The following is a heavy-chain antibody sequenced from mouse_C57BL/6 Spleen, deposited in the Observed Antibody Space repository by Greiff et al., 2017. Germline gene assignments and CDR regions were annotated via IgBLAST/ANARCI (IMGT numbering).Heavy chain of an antibody. V-gene: IGHV1-42*01. D-gene: IGHD1-1*01. CDR1: GYSFTGYY. Sequence: EVKLQESGPELVKPGASVKISCKASGYSFTGYYMNWVKQSPEKSLEWIGEINPSTGGTTYNQKFKAKATLTVDKSSSTAYMQLKSLTSEDSAVYYCARSGYYYGSSYGYFEGWGTGTTVTVAS. J-gene: IGHJ1*03. CDR3: ARSGYYYGSSYGYFEG. CDR2: INPSTGGT.